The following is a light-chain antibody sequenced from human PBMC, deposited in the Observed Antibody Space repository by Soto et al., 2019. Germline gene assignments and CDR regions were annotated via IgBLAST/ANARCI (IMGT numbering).Light chain of an antibody. V-gene: IGLV2-8*01. CDR3: SSYAGSNDVV. Sequence: QSALTQPPSASGSPGQSVTISCTGTSSDVGGYNYVSWYQQHPGKAPKLIIYEAAKRPSGVPDRFSGSKSGNTASLTVSGLQAEDEADYYCSSYAGSNDVVFGGGTKLTVL. CDR2: EAA. CDR1: SSDVGGYNY. J-gene: IGLJ2*01.